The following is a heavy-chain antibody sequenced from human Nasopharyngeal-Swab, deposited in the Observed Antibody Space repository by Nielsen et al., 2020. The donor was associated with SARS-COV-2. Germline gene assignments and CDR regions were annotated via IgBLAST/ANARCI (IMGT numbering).Heavy chain of an antibody. Sequence: GESLKISCAASGFTFSSYAMSWVRQAPGKGLEWVSAISGGGGSTYYADSVKGGFVISRDNSKNTLYLQMNSLRAEDTAVYYCAQVVNWRHFDNWGQGTPVTVS. CDR1: GFTFSSYA. CDR3: AQVVNWRHFDN. D-gene: IGHD1-1*01. CDR2: ISGGGGST. V-gene: IGHV3-23*01. J-gene: IGHJ4*02.